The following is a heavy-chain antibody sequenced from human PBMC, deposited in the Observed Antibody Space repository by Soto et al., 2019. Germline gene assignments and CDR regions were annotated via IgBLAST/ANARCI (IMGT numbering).Heavy chain of an antibody. CDR2: ISSSGSTI. CDR3: AREFTISPRRAPNYMDV. J-gene: IGHJ6*03. CDR1: GFTFSDYY. V-gene: IGHV3-11*01. Sequence: LSLPCAASGFTFSDYYMSWIRQAPGKGLEWVSYISSSGSTIYYADSVKGRFTISRDNAKNSLYLQMNSLRAEDTAVYYCAREFTISPRRAPNYMDVWGKGTTVTVSS. D-gene: IGHD3-3*01.